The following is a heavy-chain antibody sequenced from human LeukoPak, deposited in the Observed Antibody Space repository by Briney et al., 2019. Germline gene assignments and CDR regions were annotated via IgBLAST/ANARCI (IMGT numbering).Heavy chain of an antibody. CDR3: ARDRETYYYMDV. V-gene: IGHV1-2*02. Sequence: ASVKVSCKASGYTFTSYAMNWVRQAPGQGLEWMGWINPNSGGTNYAQKFQGRVTMTRDTSISTAYMELSRLRSDDTAVYYCARDRETYYYMDVWGKGTTVTTSS. CDR2: INPNSGGT. CDR1: GYTFTSYA. J-gene: IGHJ6*03. D-gene: IGHD5-24*01.